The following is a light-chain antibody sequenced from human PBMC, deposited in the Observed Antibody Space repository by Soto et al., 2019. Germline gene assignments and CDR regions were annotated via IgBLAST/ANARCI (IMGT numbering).Light chain of an antibody. CDR3: QQYNNWPRT. J-gene: IGKJ5*01. Sequence: EIVMTQSPATVSVSPGERATLSCRASQSVSSNLAWYQQKPGQAPRLLIYGASTRATGIPARFSGSRSGTEFTLTISSLQSEDFAVYYCQQYNNWPRTFGQGTRLEIK. V-gene: IGKV3-15*01. CDR1: QSVSSN. CDR2: GAS.